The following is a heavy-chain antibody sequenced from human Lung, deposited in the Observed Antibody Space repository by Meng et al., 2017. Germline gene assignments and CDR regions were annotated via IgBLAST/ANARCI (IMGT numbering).Heavy chain of an antibody. J-gene: IGHJ4*02. CDR3: ARGRYSSSSAVVDY. V-gene: IGHV3-33*01. Sequence: QVQLVESGGGVVQPGRSLRLSCAASGFTFSSYGSHWVRQAPGNGLEWVAVIWYDGSNKYYADSVKGRFTISRDNSKNTMYLQMNSLRAEDTAVYYCARGRYSSSSAVVDYWGQGTLVTVSS. CDR1: GFTFSSYG. CDR2: IWYDGSNK. D-gene: IGHD6-13*01.